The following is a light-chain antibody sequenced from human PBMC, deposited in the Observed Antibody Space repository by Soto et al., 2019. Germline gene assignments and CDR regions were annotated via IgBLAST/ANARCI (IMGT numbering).Light chain of an antibody. Sequence: QTVVTQSSSASASLGSSVKLTCTLSSGHSSYIIAWHQQQPGKAPRYLMKLEGSGSYNKGSGVPDRFSGSSSGADRYLTISNLQSEDEADYYCETWDSNTRVFGGGTTVTVL. CDR3: ETWDSNTRV. CDR1: SGHSSYI. J-gene: IGLJ2*01. CDR2: LEGSGSY. V-gene: IGLV4-60*03.